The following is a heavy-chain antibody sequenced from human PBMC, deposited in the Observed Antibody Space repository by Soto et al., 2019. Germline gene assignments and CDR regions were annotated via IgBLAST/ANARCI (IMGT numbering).Heavy chain of an antibody. D-gene: IGHD5-18*01. Sequence: PGESLKISCKGSGYSFTSYWIGWVRQMPGKGLEWMGITYPGDSDTRYSPSFQGQVTISADKSISTAYLQWSSLKASDTAMYYCARQGYSYDNYYYYGMDVWGQGTTVTVSS. CDR2: TYPGDSDT. J-gene: IGHJ6*02. V-gene: IGHV5-51*01. CDR1: GYSFTSYW. CDR3: ARQGYSYDNYYYYGMDV.